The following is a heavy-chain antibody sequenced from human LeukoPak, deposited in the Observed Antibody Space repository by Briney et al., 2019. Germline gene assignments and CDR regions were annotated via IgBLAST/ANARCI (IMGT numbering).Heavy chain of an antibody. CDR3: AKTRAYYYDSSGYPDY. J-gene: IGHJ4*02. Sequence: PGASLRLSCAASGFTFSSYAMSWVRQAPGKGLEWVSGISGSGGSTYYADSVKGRFTISRDNSKNTLYLQMNSLGAEDTAVYYCAKTRAYYYDSSGYPDYWGQGTLVTVSS. V-gene: IGHV3-23*01. CDR2: ISGSGGST. D-gene: IGHD3-22*01. CDR1: GFTFSSYA.